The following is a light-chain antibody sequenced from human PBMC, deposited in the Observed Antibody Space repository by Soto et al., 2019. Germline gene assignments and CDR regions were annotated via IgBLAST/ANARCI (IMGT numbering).Light chain of an antibody. CDR1: QSVSTR. V-gene: IGKV1-5*02. CDR2: DAS. Sequence: DTQMTQSPSSLSASVGDRVTTICRASQSVSTRLAWYQQKPGKAPKVLIYDASSWAGGVPSRFTGSGSGTEFTLTINSLQPDDFATYYCQQYSVYWTFGQGTKVDIK. CDR3: QQYSVYWT. J-gene: IGKJ1*01.